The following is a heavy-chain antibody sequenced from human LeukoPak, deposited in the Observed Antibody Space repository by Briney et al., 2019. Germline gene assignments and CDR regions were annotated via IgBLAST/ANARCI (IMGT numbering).Heavy chain of an antibody. V-gene: IGHV3-21*01. J-gene: IGHJ4*02. CDR3: ARDFMAGFDY. CDR2: ISSSSSYI. Sequence: GGSLGLSCAASGFTFSSYSMNWVRQAPGKGLEWVSSISSSSSYIYYADSVKGRFTISRDNAKNSLYLQMNSLRAEDTAVYYCARDFMAGFDYWGQGTLVTVSS. D-gene: IGHD3-10*01. CDR1: GFTFSSYS.